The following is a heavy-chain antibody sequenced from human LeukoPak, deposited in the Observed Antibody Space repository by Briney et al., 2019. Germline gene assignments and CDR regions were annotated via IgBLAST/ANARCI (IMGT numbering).Heavy chain of an antibody. V-gene: IGHV1-18*01. CDR3: ARALGELPTDY. D-gene: IGHD1-26*01. J-gene: IGHJ4*02. Sequence: ASVKVSCKASGYTFTSYGSSWVRQAPGQGLESMGWISAYNGNTNYAQKLQGRVTMTTDSSSSTAYMELRSLTSDDTAVYYCARALGELPTDYWGQGTLVTVSS. CDR2: ISAYNGNT. CDR1: GYTFTSYG.